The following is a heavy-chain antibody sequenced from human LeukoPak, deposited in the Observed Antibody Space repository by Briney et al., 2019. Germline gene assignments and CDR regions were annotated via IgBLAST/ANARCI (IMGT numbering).Heavy chain of an antibody. J-gene: IGHJ4*02. CDR2: INHSGST. Sequence: SETLSLTCAVYGGSFSGYYWSWIRQPPGKGLEWIGEINHSGSTHYNPSLKSRVTISVDTSKNEFSLKLSSVTAADTAVYYCARYKVNMIVVVITSPAQDAFDYWGQGTQVTVSS. CDR3: ARYKVNMIVVVITSPAQDAFDY. D-gene: IGHD3-22*01. V-gene: IGHV4-34*01. CDR1: GGSFSGYY.